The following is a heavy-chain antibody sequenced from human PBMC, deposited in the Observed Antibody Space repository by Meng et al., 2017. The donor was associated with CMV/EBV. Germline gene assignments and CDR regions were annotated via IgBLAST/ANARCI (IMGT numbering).Heavy chain of an antibody. V-gene: IGHV1-18*04. CDR2: INPNSGNT. D-gene: IGHD6-6*01. CDR1: GYTFTDYF. Sequence: ASVKVSCKASGYTFTDYFVHWVRQAPGQGPEWMGWINPNSGNTNYAQKLQGRVTMTTDTSTSTAYMELRSLRSDDTAVYYCAREGGGDSSSTPYYFDYWGQGTLVTVSS. J-gene: IGHJ4*02. CDR3: AREGGGDSSSTPYYFDY.